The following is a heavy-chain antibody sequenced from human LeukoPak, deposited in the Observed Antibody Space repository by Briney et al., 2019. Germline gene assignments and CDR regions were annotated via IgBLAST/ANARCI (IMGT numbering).Heavy chain of an antibody. CDR3: AKDPGYYPDAFDI. Sequence: GGSLRLSCAASGFTFSSYGMHWVRQAPGKGLEWVAVIWYDGSNKYYADSVKGRFTISKDNSKNTLYLQMNSLRAEDTAVYYCAKDPGYYPDAFDIWGQGTMVTVSS. CDR2: IWYDGSNK. D-gene: IGHD2-21*01. CDR1: GFTFSSYG. J-gene: IGHJ3*02. V-gene: IGHV3-33*06.